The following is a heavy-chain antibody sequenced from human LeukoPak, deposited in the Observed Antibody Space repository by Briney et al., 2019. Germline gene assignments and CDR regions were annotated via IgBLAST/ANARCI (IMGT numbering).Heavy chain of an antibody. CDR3: VWGGSYSNFDY. CDR2: INHSGST. Sequence: SETLSLTCAVYGVSFSGYYWSWLRQPPGKGLEWIGEINHSGSTNYNPSLKSRVTISVDTSKNQFSLKLSSVTAADTAVYYCVWGGSYSNFDYWGQGTLVTVSS. V-gene: IGHV4-34*01. D-gene: IGHD1-26*01. CDR1: GVSFSGYY. J-gene: IGHJ4*02.